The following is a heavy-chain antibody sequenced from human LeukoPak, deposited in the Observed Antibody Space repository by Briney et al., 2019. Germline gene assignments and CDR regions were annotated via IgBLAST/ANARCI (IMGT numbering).Heavy chain of an antibody. Sequence: PGGSLRLSCAASGFTVSSNYMSWVRRAPGKGVEWVSVIYSGGTTYYADSVKGRFTISRDNSKNTLYLQMNSLRAEDTALYYCARGPVTRFEIWGQGTMVTVSS. CDR3: ARGPVTRFEI. CDR2: IYSGGTT. D-gene: IGHD4-17*01. J-gene: IGHJ3*02. V-gene: IGHV3-53*01. CDR1: GFTVSSNY.